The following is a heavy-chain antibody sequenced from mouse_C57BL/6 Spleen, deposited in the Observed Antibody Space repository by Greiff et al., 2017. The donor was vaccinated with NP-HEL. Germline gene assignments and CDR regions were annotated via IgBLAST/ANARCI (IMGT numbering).Heavy chain of an antibody. CDR2: IYPGDGDT. Sequence: QVQLQQSGPELVKPGASVKISCKASGYAFSSSWMNWVKQRPGKGLEWIGRIYPGDGDTNYNGKFKGKATLTADKSSSTAYMQLSSLTSEDSAVYFCARNGDYGSSAAWFAYWGQGTLVTVSA. J-gene: IGHJ3*01. CDR3: ARNGDYGSSAAWFAY. D-gene: IGHD1-1*01. V-gene: IGHV1-82*01. CDR1: GYAFSSSW.